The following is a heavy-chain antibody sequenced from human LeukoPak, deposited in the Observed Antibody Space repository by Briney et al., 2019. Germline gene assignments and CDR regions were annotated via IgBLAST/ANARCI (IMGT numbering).Heavy chain of an antibody. V-gene: IGHV3-43*02. D-gene: IGHD3-10*01. CDR2: ISGDGGST. CDR1: GFTFDDYA. CDR3: AKPLTYSYGSGTLAALDY. Sequence: PGGSLRLSCAASGFTFDDYAMHWVRQAPGKGLEWVSLISGDGGSTYYADSVKGRFTISIDNSKTSLYLQMNSLRTEDTALYYCAKPLTYSYGSGTLAALDYWGQGTLVTVSS. J-gene: IGHJ4*02.